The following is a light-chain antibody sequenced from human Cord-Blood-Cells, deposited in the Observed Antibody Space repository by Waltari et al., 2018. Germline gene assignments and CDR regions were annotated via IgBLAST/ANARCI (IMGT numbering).Light chain of an antibody. Sequence: EIVLTQSQATLSLSPGERATLSCSASQSVSSYLAWYQQKPGQAPRLLIYDASNRATGIPARFSGSGSGTDFTLTISSLEPEDFAVYYCQQRSNWPIFTFGPGTKVDIK. CDR3: QQRSNWPIFT. CDR1: QSVSSY. V-gene: IGKV3-11*01. J-gene: IGKJ3*01. CDR2: DAS.